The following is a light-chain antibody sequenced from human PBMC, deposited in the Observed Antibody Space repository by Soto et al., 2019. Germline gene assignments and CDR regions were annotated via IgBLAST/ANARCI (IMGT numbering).Light chain of an antibody. CDR3: QSYDSSLSGLV. CDR1: SSNIGVGYT. CDR2: GNS. Sequence: QSVLTLPPSVSGAPGQRVTISCSGSSSNIGVGYTVHWYQQLPGTAPKLLIYGNSNRPSGVPDRFSGSKSGTSASLAITGLQTEDEADYYCQSYDSSLSGLVFGTGTKLTVL. J-gene: IGLJ1*01. V-gene: IGLV1-40*01.